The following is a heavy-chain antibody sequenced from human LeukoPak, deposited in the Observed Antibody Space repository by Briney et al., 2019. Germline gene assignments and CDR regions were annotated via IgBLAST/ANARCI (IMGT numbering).Heavy chain of an antibody. CDR3: ARIPTVVSYYWYFDL. D-gene: IGHD4-23*01. V-gene: IGHV4-34*01. CDR1: GGSFSGYY. CDR2: INHSGST. J-gene: IGHJ2*01. Sequence: NPSETLSLTCAVYGGSFSGYYWSWIRQPPGKGLEWIGEINHSGSTNYNPSLKSRVTISVDTSKNQFSLKLSSVTAADTAVYYCARIPTVVSYYWYFDLWRRGTLVTVSS.